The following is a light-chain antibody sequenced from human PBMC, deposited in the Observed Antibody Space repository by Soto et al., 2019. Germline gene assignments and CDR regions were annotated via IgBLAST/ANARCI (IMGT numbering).Light chain of an antibody. CDR3: QQYKHWPPLT. CDR2: GAF. Sequence: EIVMTQSPATLSVSPGETATLSCRASQSVTYNLAWYQQKPGQGPRLLIYGAFTRATGIPARFSGSGSGTEFTLPISSLQSEDFAVYYCQQYKHWPPLTFGGGTKVEIK. CDR1: QSVTYN. J-gene: IGKJ4*01. V-gene: IGKV3-15*01.